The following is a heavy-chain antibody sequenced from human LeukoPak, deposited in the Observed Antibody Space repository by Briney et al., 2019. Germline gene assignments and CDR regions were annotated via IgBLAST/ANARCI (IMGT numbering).Heavy chain of an antibody. CDR1: GFTFSSYA. D-gene: IGHD3-16*02. J-gene: IGHJ1*01. CDR2: ISSNGGST. CDR3: VKTPLRLRVLSPEYFQH. Sequence: GGSLRLSCSASGFTFSSYAMHWVRQAPGKGLEYVSAISSNGGSTYYADSVKGRFTISRDNSKNTLYLQMSSLRPEDTAVYYCVKTPLRLRVLSPEYFQHWGQGTLVTVSS. V-gene: IGHV3-64D*09.